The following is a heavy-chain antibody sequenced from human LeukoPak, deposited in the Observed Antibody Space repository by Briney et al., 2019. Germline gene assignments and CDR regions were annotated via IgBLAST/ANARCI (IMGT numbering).Heavy chain of an antibody. CDR2: ISSSSSYI. CDR1: GFTFSSYG. D-gene: IGHD5-12*01. J-gene: IGHJ4*02. Sequence: GGSLRLSCVVSGFTFSSYGMHWVRQAPGKGLEWVSSISSSSSYIYYADSVKGRFTISRDISKNTLFLQMNSLRAEDTAIYYCAKGAYDYIEIAYFDSWGQGTLVTVSS. V-gene: IGHV3-21*04. CDR3: AKGAYDYIEIAYFDS.